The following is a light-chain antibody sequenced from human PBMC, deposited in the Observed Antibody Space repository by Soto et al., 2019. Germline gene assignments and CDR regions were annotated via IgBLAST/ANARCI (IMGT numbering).Light chain of an antibody. CDR3: QQRSNWPLT. CDR2: DAS. Sequence: EIVLTQSPATLSLSPGERATISCRASQSVSRYLAWYQQKPGQAPRLLIYDASNRATGIPARFSGSGSGTDFTLTISSLEPEDFAVYYCQQRSNWPLTFGGGTKLEIK. CDR1: QSVSRY. J-gene: IGKJ4*01. V-gene: IGKV3-11*01.